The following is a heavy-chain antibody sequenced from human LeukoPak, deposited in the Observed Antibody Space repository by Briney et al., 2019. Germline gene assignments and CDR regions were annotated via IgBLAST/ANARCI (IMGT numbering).Heavy chain of an antibody. J-gene: IGHJ4*02. CDR1: GFTFSSYG. V-gene: IGHV3-30*02. D-gene: IGHD1/OR15-1a*01. Sequence: GGSLRLSCAASGFTFSSYGMHWVRQAPGKGLEWVAFIRYDGSNKYYADSVKGRFTISRDNSKKMVYLQMQSLRVEDTAVYYCVKSNNLGGDYWGQGTLVTVSS. CDR3: VKSNNLGGDY. CDR2: IRYDGSNK.